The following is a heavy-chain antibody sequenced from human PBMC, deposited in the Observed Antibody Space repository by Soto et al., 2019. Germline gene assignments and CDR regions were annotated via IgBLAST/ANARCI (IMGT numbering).Heavy chain of an antibody. J-gene: IGHJ3*02. D-gene: IGHD3-22*01. CDR1: GFTFINYW. CDR3: AKGGYYSYDAFDM. V-gene: IGHV3-74*03. Sequence: PGGSLSLSCAASGFTFINYWTHWVRQAPGKGLVWVSRINRDGSSTTYADSVKGRFTISRDNAKNTLDLQMNSLRAEDTAVYYCAKGGYYSYDAFDMWGQGTMVTVSS. CDR2: INRDGSST.